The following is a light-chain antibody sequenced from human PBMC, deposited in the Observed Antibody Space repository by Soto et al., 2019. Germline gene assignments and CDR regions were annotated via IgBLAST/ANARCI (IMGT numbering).Light chain of an antibody. CDR3: QQYNSYSTWT. Sequence: DIQMTQSPSTLSVSVGDRVTISCGASQSINYWLAWYQQKPGKAAKLLIYDASSLESGVPSRFSGSGSGTEFTLTISSLQPDDFATYYCQQYNSYSTWTFGQGTKVEIK. CDR2: DAS. J-gene: IGKJ1*01. V-gene: IGKV1-5*01. CDR1: QSINYW.